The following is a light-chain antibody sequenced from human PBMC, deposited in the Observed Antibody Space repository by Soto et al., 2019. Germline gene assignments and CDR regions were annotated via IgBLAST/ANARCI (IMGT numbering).Light chain of an antibody. V-gene: IGKV3-11*01. Sequence: EIVLTQSPGTLSLSPGERATLSCRASQSVSNDLACYQQKPGQSPRLLIYDASNRAAGIPARFSGSGSGTDFTLTISGLEPEDFAVYYCQQRHNWPLTFGGGTKVDIK. CDR3: QQRHNWPLT. J-gene: IGKJ4*01. CDR1: QSVSND. CDR2: DAS.